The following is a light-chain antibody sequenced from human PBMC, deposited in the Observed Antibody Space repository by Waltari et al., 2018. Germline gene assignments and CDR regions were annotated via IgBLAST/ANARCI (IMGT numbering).Light chain of an antibody. Sequence: DIQMTQSPSSLSASVGDRVTITCRASQGISSCLAWYQQKPGKAPELLIYAASSFQSGVPSRFSVSGSGTDFTLTISSLQPEDFATYYCQQAYSFPLTFGGGTKVEIK. J-gene: IGKJ4*01. CDR1: QGISSC. CDR3: QQAYSFPLT. V-gene: IGKV1-12*01. CDR2: AAS.